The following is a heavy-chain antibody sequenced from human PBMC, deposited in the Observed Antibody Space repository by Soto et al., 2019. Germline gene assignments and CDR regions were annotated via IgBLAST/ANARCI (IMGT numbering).Heavy chain of an antibody. D-gene: IGHD2-15*01. CDR3: ARAGYCSGGTCFHGNCDY. Sequence: QVQLVQSGAEVKRPGASVKVSCKASGYTFTTYYMHWVRQAPGQGLEWLGIINPNGGSTTYAQKFQERVTMTSDTAESPVTLALGRLRSGDTAVLCCARAGYCSGGTCFHGNCDYWGQGTLVTVSA. V-gene: IGHV1-46*01. J-gene: IGHJ4*02. CDR1: GYTFTTYY. CDR2: INPNGGST.